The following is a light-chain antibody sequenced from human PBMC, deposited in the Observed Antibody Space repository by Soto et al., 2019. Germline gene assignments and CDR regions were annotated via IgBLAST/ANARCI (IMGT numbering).Light chain of an antibody. Sequence: EIVLTQSPGTLSLSPGERATLSCRASQRVSSSYLAWYQQTPGQAPRLLIYGASSRATGIPDRFSGSGSGTDFTLIISRLEPEDFAVYYCQHYAASPGTFGQGTKVEIK. CDR3: QHYAASPGT. J-gene: IGKJ1*01. CDR1: QRVSSSY. CDR2: GAS. V-gene: IGKV3-20*01.